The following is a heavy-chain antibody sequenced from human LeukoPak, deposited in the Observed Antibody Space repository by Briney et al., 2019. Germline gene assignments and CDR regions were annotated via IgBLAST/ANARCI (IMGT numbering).Heavy chain of an antibody. CDR3: VRGHYSNTL. J-gene: IGHJ4*02. CDR1: GFIVSSSY. Sequence: GGSLRLSCAASGFIVSSSYMSWVRQPPGKGLEWVSGIYTDGSTYYADSVQGRFTISRDNSKNTLYLQMNSLRADDTSAYYCVRGHYSNTLGGQGTLVTVSS. D-gene: IGHD4-11*01. CDR2: IYTDGST. V-gene: IGHV3-66*01.